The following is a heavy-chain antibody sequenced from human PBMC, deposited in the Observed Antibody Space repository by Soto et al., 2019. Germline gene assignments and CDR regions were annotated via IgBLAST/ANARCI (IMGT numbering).Heavy chain of an antibody. Sequence: EMQLVESGGGLVQPGGSLRLSCAASGFTFSNQWMSWVRQAPGKGLEWVAKVNEDGSGKSYVDSVKGRFTISRDNAMSSLYLQMDGLRAEDTAVYHCVRDAAWSFDYWGQGTLVTVSS. CDR1: GFTFSNQW. V-gene: IGHV3-7*01. CDR3: VRDAAWSFDY. D-gene: IGHD2-15*01. CDR2: VNEDGSGK. J-gene: IGHJ4*02.